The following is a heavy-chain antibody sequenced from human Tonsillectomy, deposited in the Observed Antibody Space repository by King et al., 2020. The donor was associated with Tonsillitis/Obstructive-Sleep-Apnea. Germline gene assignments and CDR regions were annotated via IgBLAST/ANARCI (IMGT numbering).Heavy chain of an antibody. CDR2: ISYDGSNK. J-gene: IGHJ4*02. V-gene: IGHV3-30*18. Sequence: VQLVESGGGVVQPGRSLRLSCAASGFTFSSYGMHWVRQAPGKGLEWVAVISYDGSNKYYADSVKGRVTISRDNSKNTLYLQMNSLRAEDTAGYYCAKDSGGSYYSGADYWGQGTLVTVSS. CDR1: GFTFSSYG. CDR3: AKDSGGSYYSGADY. D-gene: IGHD1-26*01.